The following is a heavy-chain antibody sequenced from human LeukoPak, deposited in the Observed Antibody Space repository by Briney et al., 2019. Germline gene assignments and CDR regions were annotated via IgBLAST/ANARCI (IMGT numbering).Heavy chain of an antibody. CDR3: ARDGRSSSRLHWFDP. V-gene: IGHV1-18*01. CDR1: GYTFTSYG. CDR2: ISAYNGNT. Sequence: ASVKVSCKASGYTFTSYGINWVRQAPGQGLEWMGWISAYNGNTSYAQKLQGRVTMTTDTSTSTAYMELRSLRSDDTAVYYCARDGRSSSRLHWFDPWGQGTLVTVSS. J-gene: IGHJ5*02. D-gene: IGHD6-13*01.